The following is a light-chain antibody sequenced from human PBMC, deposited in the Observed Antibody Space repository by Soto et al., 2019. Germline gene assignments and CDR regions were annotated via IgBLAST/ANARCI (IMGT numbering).Light chain of an antibody. Sequence: EIVMTQSPATLSVSPGERATLSCRASQSVSSNLAWYQQEPGQAPRLLIYGASTSATGIPARFSGSGSGTEFTLTIGSLQSDDFAVYYCQQYSIWPYTFGQGTKLEI. V-gene: IGKV3-15*01. J-gene: IGKJ2*01. CDR3: QQYSIWPYT. CDR2: GAS. CDR1: QSVSSN.